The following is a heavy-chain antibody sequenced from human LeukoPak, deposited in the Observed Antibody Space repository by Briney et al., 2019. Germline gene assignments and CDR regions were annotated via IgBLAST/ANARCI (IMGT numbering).Heavy chain of an antibody. CDR2: ISGSGGTT. J-gene: IGHJ6*02. D-gene: IGHD3-10*01. Sequence: GGSLRLPCAAPGFTLSNFAMNCVRQAPGKGLEWVSYISGSGGTTLYADSVKGRFTISRDNAKSSLYLQMNSLRAEDTAVYYCARDEGSGSGMDVWGQGTTVTVS. CDR3: ARDEGSGSGMDV. V-gene: IGHV3-48*03. CDR1: GFTLSNFA.